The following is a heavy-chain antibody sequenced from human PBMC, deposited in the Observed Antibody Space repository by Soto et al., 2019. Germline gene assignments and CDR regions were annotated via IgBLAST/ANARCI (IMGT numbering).Heavy chain of an antibody. D-gene: IGHD6-13*01. CDR1: PRTLSSYG. J-gene: IGHJ6*02. CDR2: INSDGSST. CDR3: ARGPLDMGSWAYYYYYYGMDV. Sequence: GRCLRRSCAPSPRTLSSYGMNWVRQAPGKGLVWVSRINSDGSSTSYADSVKGRFTISRDNAKSTLYLQMNSLRAEDTAVYYCARGPLDMGSWAYYYYYYGMDVGDQGTRVTVSS. V-gene: IGHV3-74*01.